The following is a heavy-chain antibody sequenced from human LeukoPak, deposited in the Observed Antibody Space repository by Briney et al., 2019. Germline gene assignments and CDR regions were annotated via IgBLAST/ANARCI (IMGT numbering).Heavy chain of an antibody. CDR3: ARDALVTNAFDI. CDR1: GYTFTSYY. J-gene: IGHJ3*02. D-gene: IGHD4-11*01. Sequence: GASVKVSCKASGYTFTSYYMHWVRQAPGQGLEWMGIINPSGGSTSYAQKSQGRVTMTRDMSTSTVYMELSSLRSEDTAVYYCARDALVTNAFDIWGQGTMVTVSS. CDR2: INPSGGST. V-gene: IGHV1-46*01.